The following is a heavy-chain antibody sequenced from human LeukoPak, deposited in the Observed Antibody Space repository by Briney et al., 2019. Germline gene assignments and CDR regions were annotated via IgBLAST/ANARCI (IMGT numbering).Heavy chain of an antibody. V-gene: IGHV3-21*01. CDR2: ISSSSSYI. CDR3: ASHTHYDILTGYGTYYFDY. D-gene: IGHD3-9*01. Sequence: GGSLRLSCTASGFTFSSYSMNWVRQAPGKGLEWVSSISSSSSYIYYADSVKGRFTISRDNAKNSLYLQMNSLRAEDTAVYYCASHTHYDILTGYGTYYFDYWGQGTLVTVSS. CDR1: GFTFSSYS. J-gene: IGHJ4*02.